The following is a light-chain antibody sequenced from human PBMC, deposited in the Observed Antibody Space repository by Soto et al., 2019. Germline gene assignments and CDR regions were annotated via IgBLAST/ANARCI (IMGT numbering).Light chain of an antibody. Sequence: EIVMTQSPATLSVSPGERATLSCRASQSVSSNLAWYQQKPGHAPRLLIYGASTRATGIPASFSGIGSGTQSSLTINGLQSQDFAVYYYQQHNNLRPGTFRQGTKVEIK. V-gene: IGKV3-15*01. CDR3: QQHNNLRPGT. J-gene: IGKJ1*01. CDR1: QSVSSN. CDR2: GAS.